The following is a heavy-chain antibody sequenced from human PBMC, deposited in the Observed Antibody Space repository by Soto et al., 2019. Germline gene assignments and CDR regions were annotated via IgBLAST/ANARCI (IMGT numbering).Heavy chain of an antibody. Sequence: QVQLQESGPGLVKPSETLSLTCTVSGCSITSYYWSWIRQPPGKGLEWIGYIHNSGSTTYNPSLQSRVTISADVAKNQFARDLRSVTAADTAVYYCARRWSETDYWGHGTLVTVSS. CDR3: ARRWSETDY. V-gene: IGHV4-59*01. CDR2: IHNSGST. CDR1: GCSITSYY. J-gene: IGHJ4*01.